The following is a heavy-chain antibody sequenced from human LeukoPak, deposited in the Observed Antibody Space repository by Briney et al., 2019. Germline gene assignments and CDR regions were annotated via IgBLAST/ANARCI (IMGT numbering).Heavy chain of an antibody. D-gene: IGHD5-12*01. CDR3: ARLRRESGYAPVDY. CDR1: GGSITESY. J-gene: IGHJ4*02. CDR2: IYYSGST. V-gene: IGHV4-59*08. Sequence: SETLSLTCTVSGGSITESYWSWIRQSPGKGLEWIGSIYYSGSTYYNPSLKSRVTISIDTSKNQFSLKLSSVTAADTAVYYCARLRRESGYAPVDYWGQGTLVTVSS.